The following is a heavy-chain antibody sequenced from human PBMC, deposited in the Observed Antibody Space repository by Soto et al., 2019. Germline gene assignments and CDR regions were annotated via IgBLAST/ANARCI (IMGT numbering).Heavy chain of an antibody. V-gene: IGHV4-59*01. CDR1: VGSLSLYF. CDR3: ARSLRNDFFDY. J-gene: IGHJ4*02. D-gene: IGHD3-3*01. Sequence: SETLCITCIFSVGSLSLYFWTWIRQPPGKGLEFIGHIFYTGSTNYNPSLKSRVSISLDTSKSQFSLKLSSVTAADTAVYYCARSLRNDFFDYWGQGALVTVSS. CDR2: IFYTGST.